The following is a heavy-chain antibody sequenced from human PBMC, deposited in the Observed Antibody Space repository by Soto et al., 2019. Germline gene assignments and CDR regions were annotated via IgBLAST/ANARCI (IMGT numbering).Heavy chain of an antibody. CDR1: GGSISSYY. D-gene: IGHD3-3*02. J-gene: IGHJ2*01. CDR3: ARSRHFALSLHWYFDL. CDR2: IYYSGST. V-gene: IGHV4-59*01. Sequence: QVQLQESGPGLVKPSETLSLTCTVSGGSISSYYWSWIRQPPGKGLEWIGYIYYSGSTNYNPSLKSRVTISVDTSKNQFSLKLSSVTAVDTAVYYCARSRHFALSLHWYFDLWGRGTLVTVSS.